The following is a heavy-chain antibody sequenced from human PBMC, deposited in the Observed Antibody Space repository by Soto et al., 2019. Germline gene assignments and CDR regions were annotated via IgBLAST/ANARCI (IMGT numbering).Heavy chain of an antibody. Sequence: AASVKVSCKASGYTFTSYYMHWVRQAPGQGLEWMGIINPSGGSTSYAQKFQGRVTMTRDTSTSTVYMELSSLRSEDTAVYYCARDLIAAAGIPYYGMDVWGQGTTVTVSS. CDR3: ARDLIAAAGIPYYGMDV. J-gene: IGHJ6*02. D-gene: IGHD6-13*01. CDR2: INPSGGST. V-gene: IGHV1-46*01. CDR1: GYTFTSYY.